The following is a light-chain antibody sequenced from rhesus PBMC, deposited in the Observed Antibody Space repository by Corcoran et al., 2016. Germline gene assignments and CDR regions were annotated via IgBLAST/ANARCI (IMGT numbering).Light chain of an antibody. J-gene: IGKJ4*01. CDR1: QTVSIN. Sequence: EIVMTQSPATLSLSPGERATLSCRASQTVSINLAWYQQKPGPPPSLVIHGASSRATGIPDRFIGSGSGTDFTLTISSLESEDFAVYYCQQYSTWPLTFGGGTKVEI. CDR2: GAS. CDR3: QQYSTWPLT. V-gene: IGKV3-42*02.